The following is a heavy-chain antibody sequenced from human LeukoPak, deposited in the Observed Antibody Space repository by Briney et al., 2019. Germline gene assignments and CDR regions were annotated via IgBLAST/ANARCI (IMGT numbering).Heavy chain of an antibody. CDR3: ARAQKSVGIDY. Sequence: SETLSLTCAVYGESFSGYYWTWIRQPPGKGLEWIGEINHSGSTNYNPSLKSRVTLSVDTSKNQFSLKLTSVTAADTAVYYCARAQKSVGIDYWGQGTLVTVSS. J-gene: IGHJ4*02. D-gene: IGHD1-26*01. CDR1: GESFSGYY. CDR2: INHSGST. V-gene: IGHV4-34*01.